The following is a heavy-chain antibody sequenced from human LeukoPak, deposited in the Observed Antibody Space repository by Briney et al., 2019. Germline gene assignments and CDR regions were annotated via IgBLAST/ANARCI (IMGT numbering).Heavy chain of an antibody. V-gene: IGHV4-34*01. CDR2: INQRRNT. J-gene: IGHJ2*01. CDR1: GESFSGYS. CDR3: ARHGWHAWYFDL. Sequence: SETLSLTCVVYGESFSGYSWSWIRQPPGKGLEWIGEINQRRNTNYNPSLKSRVTISIDTSKNQFSLKLSSVTAADAAVYYCARHGWHAWYFDLWGRGTLVTVSS. D-gene: IGHD6-19*01.